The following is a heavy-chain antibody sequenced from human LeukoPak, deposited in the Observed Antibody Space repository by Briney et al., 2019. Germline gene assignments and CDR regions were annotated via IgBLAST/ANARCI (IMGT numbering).Heavy chain of an antibody. CDR3: GRDSKTSSLADP. D-gene: IGHD2-2*01. CDR2: INPSGGSA. CDR1: GYTFTSYY. Sequence: ASVKVSCKASGYTFTSYYIHWVRKAPGQGLEWMGIINPSGGSASYAQKFESRVTMTRETSTSTDYMELSSLMAEDKTVYYCGRDSKTSSLADPWGQGTLVTVSS. J-gene: IGHJ5*02. V-gene: IGHV1-46*01.